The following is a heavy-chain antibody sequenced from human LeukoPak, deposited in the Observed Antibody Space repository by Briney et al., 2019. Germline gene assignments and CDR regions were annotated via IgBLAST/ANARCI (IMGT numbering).Heavy chain of an antibody. D-gene: IGHD3-10*01. CDR1: GFTFSSYG. CDR2: IWYDGSNR. J-gene: IGHJ6*02. V-gene: IGHV3-33*01. CDR3: ARGSMVRGVPYYYGMDV. Sequence: PGGSLRLSCTASGFTFSSYGMHWVRQAPGKGLEWVAVIWYDGSNRYYADSVKGRFTISRDNSKNTLYLQMNSLGAEDTAVYYCARGSMVRGVPYYYGMDVWGQGTTVTVSS.